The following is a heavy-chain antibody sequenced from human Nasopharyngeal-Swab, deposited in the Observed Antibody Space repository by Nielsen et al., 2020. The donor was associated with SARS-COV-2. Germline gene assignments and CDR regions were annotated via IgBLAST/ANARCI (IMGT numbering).Heavy chain of an antibody. D-gene: IGHD2/OR15-2a*01. CDR1: GYTFTNYD. V-gene: IGHV1-8*01. J-gene: IGHJ5*02. Sequence: ASVKVSCKASGYTFTNYDINWVRQAPGQGLEWMGWMSPNNINTGYAQKFQGRVTLTRDTSISTAYMELTSLRSEDTAVYYCARQSTSGLYGWFDPWGQGTLVTVSS. CDR2: MSPNNINT. CDR3: ARQSTSGLYGWFDP.